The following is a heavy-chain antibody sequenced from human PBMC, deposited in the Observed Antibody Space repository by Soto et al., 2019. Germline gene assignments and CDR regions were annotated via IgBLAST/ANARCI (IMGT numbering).Heavy chain of an antibody. V-gene: IGHV4-34*09. J-gene: IGHJ4*02. CDR1: GGSFSGCY. D-gene: IGHD5-12*01. CDR3: AREKGYISGPKNFDY. CDR2: IYDSGSS. Sequence: PSETLSLTCAVYGGSFSGCYWTWIRQSPGKGLQWIGYIYDSGSSYYNPSLKSRVTMSVDTSKNQFSLKLSSVTAADTAVYYCAREKGYISGPKNFDYWGQGTLVTVSS.